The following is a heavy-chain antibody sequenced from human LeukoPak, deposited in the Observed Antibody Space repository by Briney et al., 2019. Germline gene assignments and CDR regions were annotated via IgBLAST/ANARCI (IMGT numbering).Heavy chain of an antibody. CDR3: ARGGEIVVVPAATRNFDY. V-gene: IGHV4-34*01. CDR2: IYHSGST. CDR1: GGSFSGYY. Sequence: SETLSLTCVVYGGSFSGYYWCWIRQPPGKGLEWIGEIYHSGSTNYNPSLKSRVTISVDTSKNQFSLKLISVTAVDTAVYYCARGGEIVVVPAATRNFDYWGQGTLVTVSS. J-gene: IGHJ4*02. D-gene: IGHD2-2*01.